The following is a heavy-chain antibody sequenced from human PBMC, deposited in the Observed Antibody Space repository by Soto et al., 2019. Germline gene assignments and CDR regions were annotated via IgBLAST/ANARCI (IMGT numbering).Heavy chain of an antibody. Sequence: EVQLLGSGGGLVQLGGSLRLSCAASGFTFSNSDMVWVRQAPRKGLEWVSTISSSGTDTYYADSVKGRFTISRDNSRDTLFLQVNNLRAEDTALYYCARRRGSGNYFIDLWGQGTLVTVSS. CDR1: GFTFSNSD. CDR3: ARRRGSGNYFIDL. V-gene: IGHV3-23*01. D-gene: IGHD3-10*01. J-gene: IGHJ4*02. CDR2: ISSSGTDT.